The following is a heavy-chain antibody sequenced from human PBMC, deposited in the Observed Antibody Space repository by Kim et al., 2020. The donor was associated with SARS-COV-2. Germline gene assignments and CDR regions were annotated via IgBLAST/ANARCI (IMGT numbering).Heavy chain of an antibody. J-gene: IGHJ4*02. Sequence: GGSLRLSFAASGFTFSSYAMSWVRQAPGKGLEWVSAISGSGGSTYYADSVKGRFTISRDNSKNTLYLQMNSLRAEDTAVYYCAKDRDYYDSSGYYPIFDYWGQGTLVTVSS. V-gene: IGHV3-23*01. CDR3: AKDRDYYDSSGYYPIFDY. CDR2: ISGSGGST. CDR1: GFTFSSYA. D-gene: IGHD3-22*01.